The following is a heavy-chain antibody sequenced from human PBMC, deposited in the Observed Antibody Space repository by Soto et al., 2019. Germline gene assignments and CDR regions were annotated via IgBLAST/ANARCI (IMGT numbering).Heavy chain of an antibody. Sequence: PGGSLRLSCAASGFTFSSYAMSWVRQAPGKGLEWVSAISGSGGSTYYADSVKGRFTISRDNSKNTLYLQMNSLRAEDTAVYYCAKDLQSLGIGYYYGMDVWGQGTTVTVSS. J-gene: IGHJ6*02. D-gene: IGHD7-27*01. V-gene: IGHV3-23*01. CDR2: ISGSGGST. CDR1: GFTFSSYA. CDR3: AKDLQSLGIGYYYGMDV.